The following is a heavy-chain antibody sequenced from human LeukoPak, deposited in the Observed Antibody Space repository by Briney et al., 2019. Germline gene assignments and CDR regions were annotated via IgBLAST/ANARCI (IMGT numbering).Heavy chain of an antibody. CDR1: GFTFSGYS. V-gene: IGHV3-21*01. J-gene: IGHJ4*02. CDR2: ISGSSSYI. CDR3: AIDYDFWSGYYLSRPPHY. D-gene: IGHD3-3*01. Sequence: KPGGSLRLSCAASGFTFSGYSMTWVRQAPGKGLEWVSSISGSSSYIDYVGSVKGRFTISRGNAKNSLYLQMNSLRAEDTAVYYCAIDYDFWSGYYLSRPPHYWGQGILVTVSS.